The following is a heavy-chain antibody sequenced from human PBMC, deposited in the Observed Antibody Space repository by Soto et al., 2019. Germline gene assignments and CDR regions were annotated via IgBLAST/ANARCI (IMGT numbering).Heavy chain of an antibody. V-gene: IGHV3-23*01. CDR3: VRAARLPNLLDF. J-gene: IGHJ4*02. D-gene: IGHD6-6*01. CDR1: GFTFSSYA. CDR2: ISGSDDST. Sequence: GGSLRLSCAASGFTFSSYAMSWVRQAPGKGLEWVSVISGSDDSTYYADSVKGRFTISRDNSKNTLYLQMNSLRAEDTAVYFCVRAARLPNLLDFWGQGTLVTVST.